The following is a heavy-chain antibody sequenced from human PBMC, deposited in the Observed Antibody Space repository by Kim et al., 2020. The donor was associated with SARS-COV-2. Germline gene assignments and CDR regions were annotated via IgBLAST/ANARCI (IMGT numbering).Heavy chain of an antibody. V-gene: IGHV2-5*01. J-gene: IGHJ4*02. CDR3: AHRRELPAFDY. Sequence: DKRYSPSLKSRLTIIKDTSKNQVVLTMTNMDPVDTATYYCAHRRELPAFDYWGQGTLVTVSS. CDR2: DK. D-gene: IGHD1-7*01.